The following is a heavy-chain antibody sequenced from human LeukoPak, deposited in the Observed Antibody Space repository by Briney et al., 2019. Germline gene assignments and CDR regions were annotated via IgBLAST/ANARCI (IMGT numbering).Heavy chain of an antibody. J-gene: IGHJ6*02. CDR3: AKNMVRGVIYYGMDV. CDR2: ISTSGGTT. CDR1: GFTFGSYA. D-gene: IGHD3-10*01. V-gene: IGHV3-23*01. Sequence: GGSLRLSCAASGFTFGSYAMSWVRQAPGKGLEWVSGISTSGGTTSYADSVKGRFTISRDNSKNTLYLQMNSLRAEDTAVYCCAKNMVRGVIYYGMDVWGQGTTVTVSS.